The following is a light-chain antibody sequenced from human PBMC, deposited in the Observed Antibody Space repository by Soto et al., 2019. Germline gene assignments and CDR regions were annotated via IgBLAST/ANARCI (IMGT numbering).Light chain of an antibody. CDR3: CSHAGDNTYV. CDR1: SXDVGGYNY. Sequence: QSALSQPPSASGSPGQSLTISCTGTSXDVGGYNYVSWYQQHPGKAPKLMIYEVTKRPSGVPDRFSGSKSGNTASLTVSGLQAEDEADYFCCSHAGDNTYVFGTGTKVTVL. V-gene: IGLV2-8*01. J-gene: IGLJ1*01. CDR2: EVT.